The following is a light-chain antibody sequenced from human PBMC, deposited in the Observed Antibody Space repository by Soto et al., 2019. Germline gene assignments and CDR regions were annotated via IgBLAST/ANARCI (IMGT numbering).Light chain of an antibody. CDR3: ASWDDILHGPL. V-gene: IGLV1-44*01. Sequence: QSVLTQPPSASGAPGQRGTISCSGGTSNFGTKSVNWYQHLPGAAPRLLIYDSDQRPSGVPDRFSGSKSATSASLDISGLQSADEGDYFCASWDDILHGPLFGGGTKLTVL. J-gene: IGLJ2*01. CDR1: TSNFGTKS. CDR2: DSD.